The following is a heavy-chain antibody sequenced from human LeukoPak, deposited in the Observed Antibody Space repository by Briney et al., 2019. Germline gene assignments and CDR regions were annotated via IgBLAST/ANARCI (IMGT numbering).Heavy chain of an antibody. CDR1: GGSINSRSHY. D-gene: IGHD2-15*01. V-gene: IGHV4-39*01. Sequence: SETLSLTCIVSGGSINSRSHYWGWIRRPPGKGLEWIGNIYYSGSTYYNPSLKSRVTISIDTSKNQFSLKLSSVTATDTAVYYCASLREGGVAHWFDPWGQGTLVTVSS. CDR3: ASLREGGVAHWFDP. J-gene: IGHJ5*02. CDR2: IYYSGST.